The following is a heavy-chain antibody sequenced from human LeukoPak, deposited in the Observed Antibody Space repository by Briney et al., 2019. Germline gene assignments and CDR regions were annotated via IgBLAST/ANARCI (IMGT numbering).Heavy chain of an antibody. CDR3: AKDHTWDYYMDV. J-gene: IGHJ6*03. D-gene: IGHD7-27*01. CDR2: IRYDGSNK. V-gene: IGHV3-30*02. CDR1: GFTFSSYG. Sequence: PGGSLRLSCAASGFTFSSYGMHWVRQAPGKGLEWVAFIRYDGSNKYYADSVKGRFTISRDNSKNTLYLQMNSLRAEDTAVYYCAKDHTWDYYMDVWGKGTTVTVSS.